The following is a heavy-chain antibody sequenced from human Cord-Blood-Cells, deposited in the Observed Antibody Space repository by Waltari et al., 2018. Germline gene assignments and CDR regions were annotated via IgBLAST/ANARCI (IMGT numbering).Heavy chain of an antibody. CDR2: IYPGDPDT. J-gene: IGHJ4*02. CDR3: ARHGRFGEFGY. D-gene: IGHD3-10*01. V-gene: IGHV5-51*01. CDR1: GYSFTSYW. Sequence: EVQLVQSGAEVKKPGESLKISCKGSGYSFTSYWIGWVRQMPGKGLEWMGIIYPGDPDTRYSPSFQGPVTIPAAQSISTAYLQWSSLEAADTAMYYCARHGRFGEFGYWGQGTLVTVSS.